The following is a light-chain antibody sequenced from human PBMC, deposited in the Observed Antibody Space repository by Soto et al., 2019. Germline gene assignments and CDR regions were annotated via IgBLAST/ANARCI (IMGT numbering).Light chain of an antibody. CDR2: EVT. CDR3: SSYAGSNYVV. CDR1: SSDVGGYNF. Sequence: QSVLTQPPSASGSPGQSVTISCTGTSSDVGGYNFVSWYQQHPGKAPKLIIYEVTKRPSGVPDRFSGSKSGNTASLTVSGLQAEDEADYYCSSYAGSNYVVFGGGTKLTVL. J-gene: IGLJ2*01. V-gene: IGLV2-8*01.